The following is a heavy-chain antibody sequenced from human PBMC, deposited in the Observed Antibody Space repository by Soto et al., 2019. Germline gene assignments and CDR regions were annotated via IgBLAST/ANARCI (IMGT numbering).Heavy chain of an antibody. V-gene: IGHV3-15*07. CDR3: TTALDTFGGVIVPYYYYYGMDV. J-gene: IGHJ6*02. D-gene: IGHD3-16*02. CDR1: GFTFSNAW. Sequence: GGSLRLSCAASGFTFSNAWMNWVRQAPGKGLEWVGRIKSKTDGGTTDYAAPVKGRFTISRDDSKNTLYLQMNSLKTEDTAVYYCTTALDTFGGVIVPYYYYYGMDVWGQGTTVTVSS. CDR2: IKSKTDGGTT.